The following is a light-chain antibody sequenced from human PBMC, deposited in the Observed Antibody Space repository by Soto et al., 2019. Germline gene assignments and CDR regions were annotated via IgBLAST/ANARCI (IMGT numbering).Light chain of an antibody. CDR2: AAS. CDR3: QQYGSSPRT. J-gene: IGKJ2*01. V-gene: IGKV3-20*01. CDR1: QSISSSY. Sequence: EIVLTQSPGTLSLSPGERATLSCRASQSISSSYLAWYQQRPGQAPRLLIYAASIRATGLPDRFSGGGSATDFTLTVSRLEPEDFAVYYCQQYGSSPRTFGQGAKLESK.